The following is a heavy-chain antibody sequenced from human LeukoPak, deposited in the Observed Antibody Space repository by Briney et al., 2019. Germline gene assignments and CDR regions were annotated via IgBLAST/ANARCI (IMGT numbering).Heavy chain of an antibody. V-gene: IGHV4-59*01. CDR1: GGSFTSYF. CDR3: ARVVRYCSSTSCSFFDY. D-gene: IGHD2-2*01. CDR2: IYYSGST. J-gene: IGHJ4*02. Sequence: SETLSLTCTVSGGSFTSYFWSWVRQPPGEGLEWIGYIYYSGSTNYNPSLKSRVTISVDTSKSQFSLKLSSVTAADTAVYYCARVVRYCSSTSCSFFDYWGQGTLVTVSS.